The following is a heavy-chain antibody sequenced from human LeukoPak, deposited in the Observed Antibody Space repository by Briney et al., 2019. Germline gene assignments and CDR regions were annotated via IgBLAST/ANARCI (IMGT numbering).Heavy chain of an antibody. CDR3: ASTLRFLEWLRY. Sequence: ASVKVSCKASGYTFTSYGISWVRQAPGQGLEWMGWISAYNGNTNYAQKLQGRVTMTTDKSTSTAYMELRSLRSDDTAVYYCASTLRFLEWLRYWGQGTLVTVSS. D-gene: IGHD3-3*01. J-gene: IGHJ4*02. CDR1: GYTFTSYG. CDR2: ISAYNGNT. V-gene: IGHV1-18*01.